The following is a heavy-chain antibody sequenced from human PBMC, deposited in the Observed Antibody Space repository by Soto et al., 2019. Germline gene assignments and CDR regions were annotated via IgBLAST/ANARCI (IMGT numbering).Heavy chain of an antibody. V-gene: IGHV1-69*13. J-gene: IGHJ6*02. Sequence: GASVKVSCKASGGTFSSYAISWVRQAPGQGLEWMGGIIPIFGTANYAQKFQGRVTITADESTSTAYMELSSLRSEDTAVYYCARGVVKRSDWNYDPNYYGMDVGGQGTTVTVSS. CDR2: IIPIFGTA. D-gene: IGHD1-7*01. CDR1: GGTFSSYA. CDR3: ARGVVKRSDWNYDPNYYGMDV.